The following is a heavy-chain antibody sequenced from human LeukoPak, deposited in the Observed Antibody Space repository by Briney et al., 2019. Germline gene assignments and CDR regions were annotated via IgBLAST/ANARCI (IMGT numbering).Heavy chain of an antibody. V-gene: IGHV1-18*01. CDR1: GGTFSSYA. CDR3: ARVKSSSAFDY. D-gene: IGHD6-13*01. Sequence: GSSVKVSCKASGGTFSSYAISWVRQAPGQGLEWMGWISAYNGNTNYAQKLQGRVTMTTDTSTSTAYMELRSLRSDDTAVYYCARVKSSSAFDYWGQGTLVTVSS. CDR2: ISAYNGNT. J-gene: IGHJ4*02.